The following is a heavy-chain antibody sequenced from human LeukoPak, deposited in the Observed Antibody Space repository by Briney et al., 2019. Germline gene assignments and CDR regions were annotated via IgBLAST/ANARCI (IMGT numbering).Heavy chain of an antibody. V-gene: IGHV3-11*04. J-gene: IGHJ6*03. Sequence: GGSLRLSCAASGFTFSDYYMSWIRQAPGKGLEWVSYISSSGSTIYYADSVKGRFTISRDNAKNSLYLQMNSLRAEDTAVYYCARDAVVVVAATPYHYYYMDVWGKGTTVTVSS. CDR3: ARDAVVVVAATPYHYYYMDV. CDR1: GFTFSDYY. CDR2: ISSSGSTI. D-gene: IGHD2-15*01.